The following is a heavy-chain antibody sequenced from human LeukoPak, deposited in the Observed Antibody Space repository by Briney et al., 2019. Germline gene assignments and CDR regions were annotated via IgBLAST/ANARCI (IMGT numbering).Heavy chain of an antibody. J-gene: IGHJ4*02. D-gene: IGHD5-18*01. CDR3: VRGGYSDYFEY. Sequence: GGSLRLSCAASGFTFDDYGMSWVRQGPGKGLEWVSGINWNGGSTAYADSVKGRFTISRDNARNSLYVQMNSLRAEDTALYYCVRGGYSDYFEYWGQGTLVTVSS. V-gene: IGHV3-20*04. CDR2: INWNGGST. CDR1: GFTFDDYG.